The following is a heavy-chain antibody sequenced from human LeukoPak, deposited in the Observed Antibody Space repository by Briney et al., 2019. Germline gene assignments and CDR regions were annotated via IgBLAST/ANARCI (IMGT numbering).Heavy chain of an antibody. Sequence: ASVKVSCKVSGYTLTELSMHWVRQAPGQGLEWMGWIIPNSGGANYAQKFRGRVTMTMDTSINTAYMELSSLRSDDTAVYYCARGGKSELGTCDFWGQGTLVTVSA. D-gene: IGHD7-27*01. J-gene: IGHJ4*02. CDR1: GYTLTELS. CDR2: IIPNSGGA. V-gene: IGHV1-2*02. CDR3: ARGGKSELGTCDF.